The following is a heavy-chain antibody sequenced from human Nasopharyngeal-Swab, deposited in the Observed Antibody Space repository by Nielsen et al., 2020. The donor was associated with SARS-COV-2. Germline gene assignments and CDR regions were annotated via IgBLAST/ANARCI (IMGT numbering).Heavy chain of an antibody. CDR1: GFSLSTSGVG. V-gene: IGHV2-5*02. CDR3: AHRLAAYSGPYFDY. D-gene: IGHD2-15*01. J-gene: IGHJ4*02. CDR2: IYWDDDK. Sequence: SGPTLVKPTQTLTLTCTFSGFSLSTSGVGVGWIRQPPGKVLEWLALIYWDDDKRYSPSLKSRLTITKDTSKNQVVLTMTNMDPVDTATYYCAHRLAAYSGPYFDYWGQGTLVTVSS.